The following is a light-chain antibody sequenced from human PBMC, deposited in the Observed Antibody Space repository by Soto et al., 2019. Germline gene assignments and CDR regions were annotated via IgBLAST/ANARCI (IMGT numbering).Light chain of an antibody. CDR1: SSNIGADFD. Sequence: QTVVTQPPSVSGAPGQRVTISCTGSSSNIGADFDVHWYQQLPGTAPKLLIYGNVYRPSGVPDRFSGSKSDTSASLAITGLQAEDEADYYCSSFTDSFTLVFGGGTKLTVL. CDR2: GNV. V-gene: IGLV1-40*01. CDR3: SSFTDSFTLV. J-gene: IGLJ3*02.